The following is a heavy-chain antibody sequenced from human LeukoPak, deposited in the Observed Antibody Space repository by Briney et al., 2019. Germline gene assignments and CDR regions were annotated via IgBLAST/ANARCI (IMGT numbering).Heavy chain of an antibody. CDR2: IWYDGSNK. V-gene: IGHV3-33*06. CDR3: AKDTVTTDYFDY. Sequence: GRSLRLSCAASGFTFSSYGMHWVRQAPGKGLEWVAVIWYDGSNKYYADSVKGRFTISRDNSKNTLYLQMNSLRAEDTAVYYCAKDTVTTDYFDYWGQGTLVTVSS. D-gene: IGHD4-17*01. CDR1: GFTFSSYG. J-gene: IGHJ4*02.